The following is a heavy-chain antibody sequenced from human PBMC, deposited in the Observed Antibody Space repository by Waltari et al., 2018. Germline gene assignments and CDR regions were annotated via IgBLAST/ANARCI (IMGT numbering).Heavy chain of an antibody. V-gene: IGHV4-31*03. CDR2: IYNSGSS. CDR1: GGSISSGDYY. D-gene: IGHD3-10*01. CDR3: ARSPTYYGSGTYYLRPQYYFDY. Sequence: QVQLQESGPGLVKPSQTLSLTCTVSGGSISSGDYYWSWIRQYPGKGLEWIGYIYNSGSSYYPPSLKSRVSISVDTSNNQFSLKLSSVTAADTAVYFCARSPTYYGSGTYYLRPQYYFDYWGQGTLVTVSS. J-gene: IGHJ4*02.